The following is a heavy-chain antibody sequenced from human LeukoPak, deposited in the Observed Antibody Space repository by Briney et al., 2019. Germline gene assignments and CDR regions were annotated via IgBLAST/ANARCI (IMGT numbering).Heavy chain of an antibody. V-gene: IGHV3-74*01. CDR1: GFTFSSYW. D-gene: IGHD5-18*01. CDR3: ARVRGHGYSYGDYYYGMDV. Sequence: GGSLRLSCEASGFTFSSYWMHWVRQAPGKGLVWVSRINSDGSSTSYADSVKGRFTISRDNAKNTLYLQMNSLRAEDTAVYYCARVRGHGYSYGDYYYGMDVWGQGTTVTVSS. J-gene: IGHJ6*02. CDR2: INSDGSST.